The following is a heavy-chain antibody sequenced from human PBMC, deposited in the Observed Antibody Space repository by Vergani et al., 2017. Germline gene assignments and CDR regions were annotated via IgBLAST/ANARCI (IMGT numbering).Heavy chain of an antibody. CDR2: VNHSGSI. CDR3: ARGKLVPYYYYYGMDV. CDR1: GGSFSGYF. D-gene: IGHD6-13*01. J-gene: IGHJ6*02. Sequence: QVPLQQWGAGLLKPSETLSLTCAVYGGSFSGYFWSWLRQPPGKGLEWIGEVNHSGSIIYNPSLKSRVTRSVDTSKNQFSLKLSSVTAADTAVYYCARGKLVPYYYYYGMDVWGQGTTVTVSS. V-gene: IGHV4-34*01.